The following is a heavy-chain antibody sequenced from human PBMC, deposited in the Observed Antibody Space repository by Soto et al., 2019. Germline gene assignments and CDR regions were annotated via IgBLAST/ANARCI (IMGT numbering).Heavy chain of an antibody. CDR3: AKDGYCSGGSCYSHTTYYYYGMDV. D-gene: IGHD2-15*01. CDR2: ISYDGSNK. Sequence: QVQLVESGGGVVQPGRSLRLSCAASGFTFSSYGMHWVRQAPGKGLEWVAVISYDGSNKYYADSVKGRFTISRDNSKNTLXXQXNIXRAEDTAVYYCAKDGYCSGGSCYSHTTYYYYGMDVWGQGTTVTVSS. V-gene: IGHV3-30*18. CDR1: GFTFSSYG. J-gene: IGHJ6*02.